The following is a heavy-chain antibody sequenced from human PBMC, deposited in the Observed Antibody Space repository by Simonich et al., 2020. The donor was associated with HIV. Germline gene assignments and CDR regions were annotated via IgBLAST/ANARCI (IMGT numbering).Heavy chain of an antibody. CDR2: ISAYNGNP. CDR1: GYTFNTYS. Sequence: QVQLVQSGAEVKKPGASVKVSCKASGYTFNTYSMNGVRQAPGQGLEWLGWISAYNGNPKYAEKFQCRVTMTTDKSTSTAYLELRRLRSDDTAVYYCAKEGFHDTLDYWGQGTLVTVSS. J-gene: IGHJ4*02. CDR3: AKEGFHDTLDY. D-gene: IGHD3-9*01. V-gene: IGHV1-18*01.